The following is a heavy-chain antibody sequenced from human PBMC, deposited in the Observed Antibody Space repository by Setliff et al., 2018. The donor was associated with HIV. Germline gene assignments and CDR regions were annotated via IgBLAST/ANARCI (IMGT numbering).Heavy chain of an antibody. D-gene: IGHD2-21*01. V-gene: IGHV4-31*03. J-gene: IGHJ6*03. Sequence: SETLSLTCTVSGGSISSGGYYWSWIRQHPGKGLEWIGYIYYSGRTYYNPSLKSRVTISVDTSEIQFSLKLRSVTAADTAVYYCARYCGGDCYPSAYYMDVWGKGTTVTVSS. CDR1: GGSISSGGYY. CDR3: ARYCGGDCYPSAYYMDV. CDR2: IYYSGRT.